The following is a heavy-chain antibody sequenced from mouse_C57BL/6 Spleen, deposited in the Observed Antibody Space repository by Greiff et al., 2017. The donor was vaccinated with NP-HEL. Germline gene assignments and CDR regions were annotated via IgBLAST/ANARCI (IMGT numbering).Heavy chain of an antibody. CDR1: GYAFSSYW. CDR3: ARYYDYDRAMDY. Sequence: VKLMESGAELVKPGASVKISCKASGYAFSSYWMNWVKQRPGKGLEWIGQIYPGDGDTNYNGKFKGKATLTADKSSSTAYMQLSSLTSEDSAVYFCARYYDYDRAMDYWGQGTSVTVSS. D-gene: IGHD2-4*01. V-gene: IGHV1-80*01. CDR2: IYPGDGDT. J-gene: IGHJ4*01.